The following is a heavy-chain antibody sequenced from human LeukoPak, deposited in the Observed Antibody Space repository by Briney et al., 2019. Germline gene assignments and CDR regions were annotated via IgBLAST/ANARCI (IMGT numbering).Heavy chain of an antibody. D-gene: IGHD3-10*01. CDR1: GGSINNDDYY. Sequence: SQTMSLTCTVAGGSINNDDYYWRWIRQPPGKGLEWIGYIYYSGSTYYNPSLKSRVTISIDTSKNQFSLRLYSVTAADTAVYYCARDRGGYYYFDYWGQGTLVTVSS. CDR2: IYYSGST. CDR3: ARDRGGYYYFDY. V-gene: IGHV4-30-4*01. J-gene: IGHJ4*02.